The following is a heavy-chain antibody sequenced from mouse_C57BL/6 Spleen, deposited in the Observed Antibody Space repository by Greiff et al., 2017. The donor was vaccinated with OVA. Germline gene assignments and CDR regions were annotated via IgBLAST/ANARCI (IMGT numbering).Heavy chain of an antibody. CDR1: GYTFTSYW. D-gene: IGHD1-1*01. J-gene: IGHJ4*01. CDR3: ARSGYYYGNYYAMDY. V-gene: IGHV1-61*01. Sequence: VQLQQPGAELVRPGSSVKLSCKASGYTFTSYWMAWVKQRPGQGLEWIGNIYPSDSETHYNQKFKDKATLTVDKSSSTAYMQLSSLTSEDSAVYYCARSGYYYGNYYAMDYWGQGTSVTVSS. CDR2: IYPSDSET.